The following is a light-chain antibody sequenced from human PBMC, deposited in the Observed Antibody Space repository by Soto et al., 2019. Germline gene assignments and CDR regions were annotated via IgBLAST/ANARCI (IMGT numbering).Light chain of an antibody. J-gene: IGKJ4*01. CDR2: HAS. CDR3: QQRNHWPPAT. CDR1: QSVGRH. V-gene: IGKV3-11*01. Sequence: EMVLTQSPATLSLSPGERATLSCRASQSVGRHLSWYQQKPGQAPRLLIDHASNRATGGPARFSGSGSGTDFTLSISSLEPEDFAVYYCQQRNHWPPATFGGGTKVEIK.